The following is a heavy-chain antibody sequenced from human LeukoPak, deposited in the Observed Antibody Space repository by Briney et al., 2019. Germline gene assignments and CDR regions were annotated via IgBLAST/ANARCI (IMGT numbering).Heavy chain of an antibody. J-gene: IGHJ4*02. CDR1: GYTFTVNY. CDR2: TNANSGGT. V-gene: IGHV1-2*02. D-gene: IGHD3-22*01. CDR3: ARDAQGYYDSSGDPDY. Sequence: ASVKVSCKASGYTFTVNYMDWVRQAPGQGLEWMGWTNANSGGTNYAQKFQGRVTMTRGTSISTAYMEMSRLRSDDTAVYYCARDAQGYYDSSGDPDYWDQGTLVTVSS.